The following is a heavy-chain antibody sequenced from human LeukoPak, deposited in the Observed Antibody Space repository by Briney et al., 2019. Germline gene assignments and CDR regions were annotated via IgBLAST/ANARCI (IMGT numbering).Heavy chain of an antibody. CDR3: ARETSQKGAHYMDV. CDR1: GDSISTFY. V-gene: IGHV4-4*07. D-gene: IGHD3-16*01. CDR2: IYTSGST. J-gene: IGHJ6*03. Sequence: PSETLSLTCTVFGDSISTFYWSWIRQPSGKGLEWIGHIYTSGSTNYNPSLKSRVTMSVDTSKNQFSLKLSSVTAADTAVYYCARETSQKGAHYMDVWGKGTTVTISS.